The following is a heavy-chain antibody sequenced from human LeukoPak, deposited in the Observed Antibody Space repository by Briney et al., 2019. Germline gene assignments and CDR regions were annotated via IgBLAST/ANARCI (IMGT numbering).Heavy chain of an antibody. V-gene: IGHV1-69*05. Sequence: SVTVSCKASGGTFSSYAISWVRQAPGQGLAWMGGIIPICGTANYAQKFQGRDTITTDESTSTAYMELSSLRSEDTAVYYCARGRAVRGITHYYYYYMDVWGKGPRSPPP. CDR1: GGTFSSYA. J-gene: IGHJ6*03. D-gene: IGHD3-10*01. CDR2: IIPICGTA. CDR3: ARGRAVRGITHYYYYYMDV.